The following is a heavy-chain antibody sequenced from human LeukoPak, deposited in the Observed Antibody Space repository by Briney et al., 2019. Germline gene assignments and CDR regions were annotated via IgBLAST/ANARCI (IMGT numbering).Heavy chain of an antibody. J-gene: IGHJ4*02. V-gene: IGHV3-73*01. CDR1: GFTFSGSA. CDR3: TSYGIGSTTS. Sequence: GGSLRLSCAASGFTFSGSAMPWVRQASGKGLEWVGRIRSKANSYATAYAASVKGRFTISRDDSKNTAYLQMNSLKTEDTAVYYCTSYGIGSTTSWGQGTLVTVSS. CDR2: IRSKANSYAT. D-gene: IGHD3-9*01.